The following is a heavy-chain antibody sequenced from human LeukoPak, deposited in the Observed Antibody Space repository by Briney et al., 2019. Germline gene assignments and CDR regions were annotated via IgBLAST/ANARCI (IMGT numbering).Heavy chain of an antibody. CDR3: VRGRGSYGWFDP. D-gene: IGHD3-10*01. CDR1: GFTFGSYW. V-gene: IGHV3-7*01. J-gene: IGHJ5*02. CDR2: IKQDGSEK. Sequence: GGSLRLSCAASGFTFGSYWMTWVRQAPGKGLEWVANIKQDGSEKYYVDSVKGRFTISRDDAKNTVDLQMNSLRGEDTAVYYCVRGRGSYGWFDPWGQGTLVTVSS.